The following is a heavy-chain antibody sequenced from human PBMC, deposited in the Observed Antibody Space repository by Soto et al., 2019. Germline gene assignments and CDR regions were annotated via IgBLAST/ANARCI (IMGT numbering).Heavy chain of an antibody. J-gene: IGHJ4*02. CDR1: GGSISSYY. V-gene: IGHV4-59*01. D-gene: IGHD3-16*01. CDR2: IYYSGST. Sequence: SETLSLTCTVSGGSISSYYWSWIRQPPGKGLEWIGYIYYSGSTNYNPSLKSRVTISVDTSKNQFSLKLSSVTAADTAVYYCGGGGGRWPKFFDYWGQGTMVTVSS. CDR3: GGGGGRWPKFFDY.